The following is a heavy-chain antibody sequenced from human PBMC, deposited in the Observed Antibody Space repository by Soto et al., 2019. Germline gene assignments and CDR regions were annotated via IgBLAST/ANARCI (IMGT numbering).Heavy chain of an antibody. D-gene: IGHD6-6*01. Sequence: QVQLVESGGGLVKPGGSLRLSCAASGFTFSDYYMSWIRQAPGKGLEWVSYISSSGSTIYYADSVKGRFTISRDNAKNXXXXXXXXXXXXXXXXXXXXXXXXXXXXXXXXNVPFDYWGQGTLVTVSS. CDR2: ISSSGSTI. CDR3: XXXXXXXXXXXXXNVPFDY. J-gene: IGHJ4*02. V-gene: IGHV3-11*01. CDR1: GFTFSDYY.